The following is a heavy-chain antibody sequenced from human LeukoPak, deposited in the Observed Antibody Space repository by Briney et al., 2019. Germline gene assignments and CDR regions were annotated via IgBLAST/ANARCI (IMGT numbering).Heavy chain of an antibody. CDR2: NTGSVE. CDR3: ARGSDLASYNELEY. CDR1: GFTSSNFA. V-gene: IGHV3-23*01. J-gene: IGHJ4*02. D-gene: IGHD5-18*01. Sequence: GGSLRLSCTASGFTSSNFAMSWVRQAPGKGLEWVSGNTGSVEYYADSVKGRFTVSRDNSKNTLYLHMKSLGAEDTATYYCARGSDLASYNELEYWGQGTLVTVSS.